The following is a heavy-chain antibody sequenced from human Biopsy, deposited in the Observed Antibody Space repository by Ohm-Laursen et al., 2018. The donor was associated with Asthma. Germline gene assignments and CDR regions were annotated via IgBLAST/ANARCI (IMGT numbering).Heavy chain of an antibody. CDR1: GDSFSNYA. CDR2: LIPVLGTP. CDR3: ARGYSGSDRIVYYYSGLEV. D-gene: IGHD5-12*01. V-gene: IGHV1-69*01. J-gene: IGHJ6*02. Sequence: SSVKVSCKASGDSFSNYAISWVRLAPGQGLEWMGGLIPVLGTPDHAQTFEGRVTITADESTSTAYMELSSLSSEDTAVYYCARGYSGSDRIVYYYSGLEVWGQGTTVTVSS.